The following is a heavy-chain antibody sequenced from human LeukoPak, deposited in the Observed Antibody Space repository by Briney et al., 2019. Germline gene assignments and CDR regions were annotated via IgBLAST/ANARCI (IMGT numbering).Heavy chain of an antibody. D-gene: IGHD5-12*01. Sequence: SETLSLTCAVYGGSFSGYYWSWIRQPPGKGLEWIGEINHSGSTNYNPSLKSRVTISVVTSKNQFSLQLNSVTAADTAVYYCAKHDGRGGATMGALDSWGQGSLVTVSS. J-gene: IGHJ4*02. CDR3: AKHDGRGGATMGALDS. CDR2: INHSGST. V-gene: IGHV4-34*01. CDR1: GGSFSGYY.